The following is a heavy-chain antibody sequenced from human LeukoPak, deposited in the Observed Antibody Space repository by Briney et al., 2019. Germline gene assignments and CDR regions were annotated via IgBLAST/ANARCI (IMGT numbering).Heavy chain of an antibody. D-gene: IGHD5-24*01. V-gene: IGHV4-34*01. CDR1: GGSFSGYY. Sequence: SETLSLTCAVYGGSFSGYYWSWIRQPPGKGLEWIGEINHSGSTNYNPSLESRVTISVDTSKNQFSLKLSSVTAADTAVYYCARGLEMATISLGAFDIWGQGTMVTVSS. CDR2: INHSGST. CDR3: ARGLEMATISLGAFDI. J-gene: IGHJ3*02.